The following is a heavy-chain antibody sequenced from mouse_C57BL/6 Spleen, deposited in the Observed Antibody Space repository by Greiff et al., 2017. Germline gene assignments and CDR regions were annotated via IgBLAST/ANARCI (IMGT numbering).Heavy chain of an antibody. D-gene: IGHD2-5*01. CDR3: AKPRSNYDFGAMDY. Sequence: QVHVKQSGPGLVAPSQSLSITCTVSGFSLTSYGVSWVRQPPGKGLEWLGVIWGDGSTNYHSALISSLSISKDNSKSQVFLKLNSLQTDDTATYYCAKPRSNYDFGAMDYWGQGTSVTVSS. V-gene: IGHV2-3*01. J-gene: IGHJ4*01. CDR2: IWGDGST. CDR1: GFSLTSYG.